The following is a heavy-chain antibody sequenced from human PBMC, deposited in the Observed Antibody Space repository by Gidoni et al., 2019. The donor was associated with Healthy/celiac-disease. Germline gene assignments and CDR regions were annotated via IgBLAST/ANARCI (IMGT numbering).Heavy chain of an antibody. V-gene: IGHV4-39*01. D-gene: IGHD5-12*01. Sequence: QLQLQESGPGLVKPSETLSLTCTVSGGSISSSSYYWGWIRQPPGKGLEWIGRIYYSGSTYYNPSLKRRVTISVDTSKNQFSLKLSSVTAADTAVYYCARHVGGYDFHFDYWGQGTLVTVSS. J-gene: IGHJ4*02. CDR1: GGSISSSSYY. CDR2: IYYSGST. CDR3: ARHVGGYDFHFDY.